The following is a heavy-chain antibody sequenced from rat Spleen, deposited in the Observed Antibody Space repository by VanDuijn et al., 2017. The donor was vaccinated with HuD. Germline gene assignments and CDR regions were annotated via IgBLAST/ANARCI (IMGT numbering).Heavy chain of an antibody. Sequence: EVQLVESDGGLVQPGRSLKLSCAASGFAFSDFYMAWVRQAPTKGLEWIATISYDGSNTYYRDSVKGRFTISRDNAKSTLNLHMDSLRSEDTAIYYCTRRCYLPDWYFDFWGPGTMVTVSS. V-gene: IGHV5-29*01. CDR1: GFAFSDFY. CDR3: TRRCYLPDWYFDF. CDR2: ISYDGSNT. J-gene: IGHJ1*01. D-gene: IGHD1-12*01.